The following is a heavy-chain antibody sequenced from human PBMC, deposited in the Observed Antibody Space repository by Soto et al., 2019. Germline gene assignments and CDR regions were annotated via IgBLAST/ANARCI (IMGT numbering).Heavy chain of an antibody. CDR1: GGSISSSSYY. Sequence: SETLSLTCTVSGGSISSSSYYWGWIRQPPGKGREWIGCIYNSGGSYYNPSLKGRLTISIDTSKNQFSLKSNSVTVADTAIYYCVGTGTTDDYWGRGTLVTVSS. V-gene: IGHV4-39*07. CDR3: VGTGTTDDY. D-gene: IGHD1-1*01. CDR2: IYNSGGS. J-gene: IGHJ4*02.